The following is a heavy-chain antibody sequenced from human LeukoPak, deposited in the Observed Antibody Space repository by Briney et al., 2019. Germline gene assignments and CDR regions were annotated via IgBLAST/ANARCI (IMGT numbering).Heavy chain of an antibody. CDR2: IYYSGST. CDR3: ARTDRYDFWSGSYYFDY. Sequence: KPSETLSLTCTVSGGSISSHYWSWIRQPPGKGLEWIGYIYYSGSTNYNPSLKSRVTISVDTSKNQFSLKLSSVTAADTAVYYCARTDRYDFWSGSYYFDYWGQGTLVTVSS. D-gene: IGHD3-3*01. CDR1: GGSISSHY. J-gene: IGHJ4*02. V-gene: IGHV4-59*11.